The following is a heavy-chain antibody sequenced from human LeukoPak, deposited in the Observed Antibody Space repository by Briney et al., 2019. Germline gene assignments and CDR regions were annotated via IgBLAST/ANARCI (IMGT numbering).Heavy chain of an antibody. V-gene: IGHV1-46*01. Sequence: GASVNVSCKASGYTFTSYYMHWVRQAPGQGLEWMGIINPSGGSTSYAQKFQGRVTMTRDTSTSTVYMELSSLRSEDTAVYYCARGPADYYDILTGYYNDYWGQGTLVTVSS. D-gene: IGHD3-9*01. CDR2: INPSGGST. CDR3: ARGPADYYDILTGYYNDY. CDR1: GYTFTSYY. J-gene: IGHJ4*02.